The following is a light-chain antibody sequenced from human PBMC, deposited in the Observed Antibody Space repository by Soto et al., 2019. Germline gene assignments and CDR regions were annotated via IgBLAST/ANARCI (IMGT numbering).Light chain of an antibody. CDR3: HQSFSNPFT. V-gene: IGKV1-39*01. CDR1: QTVANY. J-gene: IGKJ2*01. CDR2: RAS. Sequence: DIQMTQSPSSLSASVGDRVTITCRASQTVANYLNWYQQTPDKAPKLLISRASILNTGVPSRFSGSGSGTDFTLTISSLQPEDFVYYYCHQSFSNPFTFGQGTKVDI.